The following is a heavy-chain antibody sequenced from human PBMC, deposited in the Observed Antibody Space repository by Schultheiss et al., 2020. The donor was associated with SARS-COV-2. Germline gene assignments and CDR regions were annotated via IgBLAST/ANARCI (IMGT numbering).Heavy chain of an antibody. J-gene: IGHJ4*02. V-gene: IGHV4-34*01. CDR1: GGSFSGYY. CDR3: AKDGYSYVFGY. Sequence: SETLSLTCAVYGGSFSGYYWSWIRQPPGKGLEWIWEINHSGSTNYNPSLKSRVTISVDTSKNQFSLKLSSVTAADTAVYYCAKDGYSYVFGYWGQGTLVTVSS. D-gene: IGHD5-18*01. CDR2: INHSGST.